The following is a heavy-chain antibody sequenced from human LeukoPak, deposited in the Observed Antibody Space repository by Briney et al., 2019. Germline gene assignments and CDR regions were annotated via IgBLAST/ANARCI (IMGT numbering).Heavy chain of an antibody. CDR3: ARQTAMGRSGDY. D-gene: IGHD5-18*01. Sequence: GESPKISCKGSGYSFSSYWIGWVRQMPGKGLEWMGIIDPSDSETRHTPSFQGQVTISVDKSLTTAYLQWNSLKASDTAMYYCARQTAMGRSGDYWGQGTLVTVSS. CDR2: IDPSDSET. V-gene: IGHV5-51*01. CDR1: GYSFSSYW. J-gene: IGHJ4*02.